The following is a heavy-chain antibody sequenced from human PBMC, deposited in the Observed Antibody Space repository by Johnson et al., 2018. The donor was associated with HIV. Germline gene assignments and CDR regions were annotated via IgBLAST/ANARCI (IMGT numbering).Heavy chain of an antibody. V-gene: IGHV3-20*04. J-gene: IGHJ3*02. CDR3: AGGGLGFKNIHGPFDI. D-gene: IGHD1/OR15-1a*01. CDR2: INWNGVRT. Sequence: VQLVESGGGVVRPGGSLRISCAAAGFTFDDYGMNWDRQAPGKGLEWVSGINWNGVRTGYLDSMKGRFTISRDNAKNSLYLQMNSLRAEDTALYCWAGGGLGFKNIHGPFDIWGQGTMVTVSS. CDR1: GFTFDDYG.